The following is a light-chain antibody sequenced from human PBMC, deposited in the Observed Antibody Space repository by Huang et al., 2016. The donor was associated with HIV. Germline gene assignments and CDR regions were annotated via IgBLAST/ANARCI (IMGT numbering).Light chain of an antibody. Sequence: EVLLTQAPANLSVSPGERATLSCRASQSVSNNLDWYQQKPGQAPRLLIYGASTGATGVPARVSGSGSGTEFTRTISSLQSEDSAVYYCQQYNSWPPLFTFGPGTKVDIK. CDR1: QSVSNN. V-gene: IGKV3-15*01. J-gene: IGKJ3*01. CDR3: QQYNSWPPLFT. CDR2: GAS.